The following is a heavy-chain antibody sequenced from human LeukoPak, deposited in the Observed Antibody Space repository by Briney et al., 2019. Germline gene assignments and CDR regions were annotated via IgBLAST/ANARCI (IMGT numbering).Heavy chain of an antibody. J-gene: IGHJ4*02. CDR1: GGSISSSSYY. CDR2: IYYSGST. CDR3: ARRGFDY. Sequence: SETLSLTCTVSGGSISSSSYYWGWIRQPPGEGLEWIGSIYYSGSTYYNPSLKSRVTISVDTSKNQFSLKLSSVTAADTAVYYCARRGFDYWGQGTLVTVSS. V-gene: IGHV4-39*01.